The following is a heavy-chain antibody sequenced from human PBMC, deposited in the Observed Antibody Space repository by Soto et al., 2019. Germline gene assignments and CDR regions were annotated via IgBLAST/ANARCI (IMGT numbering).Heavy chain of an antibody. CDR2: IRSKAYGGTT. CDR1: GFTFGDYA. V-gene: IGHV3-49*03. D-gene: IGHD2-2*01. Sequence: GGSLRLSCTASGFTFGDYAMSWFHQAPGKGLEWVGFIRSKAYGGTTEYAASVKGRFTISRDDSKSIAYLQMNSLKTEDTAVYYCTRIFSPSAAIQFRHYYYMDVWGKGTTVTVSS. CDR3: TRIFSPSAAIQFRHYYYMDV. J-gene: IGHJ6*03.